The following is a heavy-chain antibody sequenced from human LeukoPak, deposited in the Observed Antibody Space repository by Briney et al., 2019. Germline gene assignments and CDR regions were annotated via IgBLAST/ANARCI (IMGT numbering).Heavy chain of an antibody. CDR1: GYTFTSYY. CDR2: INPSGGST. Sequence: GASVKVSCKASGYTFTSYYMHWVRQAPGQGLEWMGIINPSGGSTSYAQKFQGRVTMTRDMSTSTVYMELSSLRSEDTAVYYCAGSLGYYYDSSGYRPAFDPWGQGTLVTVSP. CDR3: AGSLGYYYDSSGYRPAFDP. V-gene: IGHV1-46*01. J-gene: IGHJ5*02. D-gene: IGHD3-22*01.